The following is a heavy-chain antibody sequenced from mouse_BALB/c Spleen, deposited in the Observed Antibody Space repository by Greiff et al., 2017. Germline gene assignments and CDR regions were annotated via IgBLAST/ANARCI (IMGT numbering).Heavy chain of an antibody. CDR1: GYSITSDYA. V-gene: IGHV3-2*02. Sequence: VQLKESGPGLVKPSQSLSLTCTVTGYSITSDYAWNWIRQFPGNKLEWMGYISYSGSTSYNPSLKSRISITRDTSKNQFFLQLNSVTTEDTATYYCARLGLLNAMDYWGQGTSVTVSS. J-gene: IGHJ4*01. D-gene: IGHD2-10*01. CDR3: ARLGLLNAMDY. CDR2: ISYSGST.